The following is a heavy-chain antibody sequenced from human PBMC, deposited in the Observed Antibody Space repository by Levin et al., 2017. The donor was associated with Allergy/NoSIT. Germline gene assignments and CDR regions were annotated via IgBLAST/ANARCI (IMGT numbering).Heavy chain of an antibody. Sequence: EASVKVSCKASGYTFTGYYMHWVRQAPGQGLEWMGWINPNSGGTNYAQKFQGRVTMTRDTSISTAYMELSRLRSDDTAVYYCARVGDITFYYMDVWGKGTTVTVSS. D-gene: IGHD2-15*01. CDR3: ARVGDITFYYMDV. V-gene: IGHV1-2*02. J-gene: IGHJ6*03. CDR2: INPNSGGT. CDR1: GYTFTGYY.